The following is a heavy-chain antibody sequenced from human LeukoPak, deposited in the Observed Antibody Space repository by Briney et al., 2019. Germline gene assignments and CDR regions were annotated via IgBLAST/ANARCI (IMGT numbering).Heavy chain of an antibody. CDR3: AKESPYCTGGRCYGPNWFDP. V-gene: IGHV3-30*18. CDR1: GFTFSSYA. Sequence: SGGSLRLSCAASGFTFSSYAMSWVRQAPGKGLEWVALISYDGSNEYYTDSVKGRFTISRDNSKNTLYLQMNSLTLEDTAVYYCAKESPYCTGGRCYGPNWFDPWAQGTLVTVSS. J-gene: IGHJ5*02. CDR2: ISYDGSNE. D-gene: IGHD2-15*01.